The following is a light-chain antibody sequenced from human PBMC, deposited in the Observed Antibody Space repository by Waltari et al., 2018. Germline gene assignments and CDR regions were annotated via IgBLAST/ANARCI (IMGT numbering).Light chain of an antibody. CDR1: TTDVDRYRL. CDR3: SYYPDTHTPVV. Sequence: QSALTQPASVSGSPGQPATISCPGVTTDVDRYRLTSWFRQHPGKAPKLILYDVSNRASDISNRFSGYKSGNTASLTISRLQADDEADYFCSYYPDTHTPVVFGGGTKLTV. CDR2: DVS. V-gene: IGLV2-14*03. J-gene: IGLJ2*01.